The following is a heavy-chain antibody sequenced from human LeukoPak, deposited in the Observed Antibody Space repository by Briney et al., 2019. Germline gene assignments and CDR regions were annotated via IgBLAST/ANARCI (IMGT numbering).Heavy chain of an antibody. CDR1: GFTFSSYA. J-gene: IGHJ4*02. Sequence: PGGSLRLSCAASGFTFSSYAMHWVRQAPGKGLEYVSAISSNGGSTYYANSVKGRFTISRDNSKNTLYLQMGSLRAEDMAVYYCVSPSYGSGSYELDYWGQGTLVTVSS. D-gene: IGHD3-10*01. CDR3: VSPSYGSGSYELDY. V-gene: IGHV3-64*01. CDR2: ISSNGGST.